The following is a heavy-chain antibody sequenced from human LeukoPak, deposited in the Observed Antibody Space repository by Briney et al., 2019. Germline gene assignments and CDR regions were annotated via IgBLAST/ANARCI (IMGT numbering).Heavy chain of an antibody. CDR1: GGSISNYF. CDR3: ARDGPRSGYDLGHFDN. D-gene: IGHD5-12*01. J-gene: IGHJ4*02. Sequence: SETLSLTCTVSGGSISNYFWSWVRQPAGKGLKWIGRIYSTGRSDYNPSLKSRITMSVDTSKNQFSLKLSSVTAADTAVYYCARDGPRSGYDLGHFDNLGQGTLVTASS. CDR2: IYSTGRS. V-gene: IGHV4-4*07.